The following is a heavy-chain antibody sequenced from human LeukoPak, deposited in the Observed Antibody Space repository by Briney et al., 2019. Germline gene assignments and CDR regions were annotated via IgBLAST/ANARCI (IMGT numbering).Heavy chain of an antibody. V-gene: IGHV1-69*05. CDR2: SIPIFVTA. CDR1: GGTFSSYA. Sequence: ASVKVSCKASGGTFSSYAISWVRQAPGQGLEGMGGSIPIFVTANYAQKFQGRVTITTDESTSTAYIELSSRGSEDTAVYYCARGLRRYCSGGSCYSISGYWGQGTLVTVSS. D-gene: IGHD2-15*01. CDR3: ARGLRRYCSGGSCYSISGY. J-gene: IGHJ4*02.